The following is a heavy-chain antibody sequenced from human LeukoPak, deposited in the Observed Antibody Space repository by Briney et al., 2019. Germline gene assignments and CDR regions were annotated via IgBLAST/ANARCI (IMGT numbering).Heavy chain of an antibody. CDR3: AREPVFDSSERNWFDP. Sequence: SETLSLTCTVSGGSISSGGYYWSWIRQHPGKGLEWIGYIYYSRSTYYNPSLKSRVTISVDTSKNQFSLKLSSVTAADTAVYYCAREPVFDSSERNWFDPWGQGTLVTVSS. D-gene: IGHD6-19*01. CDR1: GGSISSGGYY. CDR2: IYYSRST. V-gene: IGHV4-31*03. J-gene: IGHJ5*02.